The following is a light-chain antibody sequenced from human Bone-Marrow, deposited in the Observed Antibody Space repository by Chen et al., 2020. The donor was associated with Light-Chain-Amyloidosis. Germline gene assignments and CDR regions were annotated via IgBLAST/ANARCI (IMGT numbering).Light chain of an antibody. CDR1: SRYVGGYDS. Sequence: SALTQPRSVSGSPGQSVTISCTGTSRYVGGYDSVSWYQQYPGKAPKLMIYDVSKRPSGVPDRFSASKSGNTASLTISGLQAEDEADYYCCSYAGIYWVFGGGTKLTVL. CDR3: CSYAGIYWV. CDR2: DVS. V-gene: IGLV2-11*01. J-gene: IGLJ3*02.